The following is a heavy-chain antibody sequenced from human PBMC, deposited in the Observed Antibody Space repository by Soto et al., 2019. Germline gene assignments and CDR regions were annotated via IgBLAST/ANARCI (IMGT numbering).Heavy chain of an antibody. Sequence: PGESLKISCKGSGYSFTSYWIGWVRQMPGKGLEWMGIIYPGDSDTRYSPSFQGQVTISADKSISTAYLQWSSLKASDTAMYYCLAAAGPVFAAFDIWGQGTMVTVSS. CDR3: LAAAGPVFAAFDI. V-gene: IGHV5-51*01. CDR1: GYSFTSYW. CDR2: IYPGDSDT. J-gene: IGHJ3*02. D-gene: IGHD6-13*01.